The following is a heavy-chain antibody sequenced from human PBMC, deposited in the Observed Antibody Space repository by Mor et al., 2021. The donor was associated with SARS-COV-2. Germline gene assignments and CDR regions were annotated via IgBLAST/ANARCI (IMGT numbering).Heavy chain of an antibody. CDR3: ARDLRIVGATTNAFDI. V-gene: IGHV1-69*04. J-gene: IGHJ3*02. CDR2: IIPILGIA. Sequence: VRQAPGQGLEWMGRIIPILGIANYAQKFQGRVTITADKSTSTAYMELSSLRSEDTAVYYCARDLRIVGATTNAFDIW. D-gene: IGHD1-26*01.